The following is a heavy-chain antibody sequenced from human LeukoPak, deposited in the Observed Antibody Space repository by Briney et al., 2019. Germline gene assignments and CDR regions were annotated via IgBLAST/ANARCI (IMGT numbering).Heavy chain of an antibody. J-gene: IGHJ3*02. CDR3: AKATLMTTVTTGAFDI. V-gene: IGHV3-9*01. CDR2: ISWNSGSI. CDR1: GFTFDDYA. D-gene: IGHD4-17*01. Sequence: PGRSLRLSCAASGFTFDDYAMHWVRQAPGKGLEWVSGISWNSGSIGYADSVKGRFTISRDNAKNSLYLQMNSLRAEDTALYYCAKATLMTTVTTGAFDIWGQGTMVTVSS.